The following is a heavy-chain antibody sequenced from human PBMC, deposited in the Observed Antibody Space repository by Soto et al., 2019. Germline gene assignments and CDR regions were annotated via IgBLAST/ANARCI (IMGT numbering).Heavy chain of an antibody. CDR1: GFSLNTGGLG. CDR3: IHSRCGGDCLRSYSSHYYYRLDV. Sequence: QITLKESGPPLVKPTQTLTLTCSVSGFSLNTGGLGVGWIRQPPGKALEWLALIYWDDDKRYSPSLRNRLSISKETSNNLVVFTMTNMDPVDTATYFCIHSRCGGDCLRSYSSHYYYRLDVWGQGTTVTVSS. CDR2: IYWDDDK. D-gene: IGHD2-21*02. V-gene: IGHV2-5*02. J-gene: IGHJ6*02.